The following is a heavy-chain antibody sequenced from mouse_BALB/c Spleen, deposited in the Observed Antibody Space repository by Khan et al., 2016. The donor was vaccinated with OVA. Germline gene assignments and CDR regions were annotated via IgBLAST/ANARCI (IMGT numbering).Heavy chain of an antibody. CDR1: GYTLSSYW. J-gene: IGHJ3*01. D-gene: IGHD2-4*01. V-gene: IGHV1-9*01. CDR2: ILPGSGIT. CDR3: TSGDYDYGGFTY. Sequence: QVQLQQSGAELMKPGASVKMSCKATGYTLSSYWIEWVKQRPGHGLEWIGEILPGSGITSYNEKFKGKATLTTDTSSNTAYMQLSSLTSEDSAVSDCTSGDYDYGGFTYWGQGTLVTVS.